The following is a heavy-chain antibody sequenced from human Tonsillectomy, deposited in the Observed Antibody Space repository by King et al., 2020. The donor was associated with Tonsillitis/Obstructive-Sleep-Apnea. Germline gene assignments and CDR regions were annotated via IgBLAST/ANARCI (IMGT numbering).Heavy chain of an antibody. D-gene: IGHD3-3*01. CDR3: ARDGTGDYDFWSGYRSHNWFDP. CDR2: ISSSSSYI. V-gene: IGHV3-21*01. J-gene: IGHJ5*02. Sequence: EVQLVESGGGLVKPGGSLRLSCAASGFTFSSYSMNWVRQAPGKGLEWVSSISSSSSYIYYADSVKGRFTISRDNAKNSLYLQMNSLRAEDTAVYYCARDGTGDYDFWSGYRSHNWFDPWGQGTLATVSS. CDR1: GFTFSSYS.